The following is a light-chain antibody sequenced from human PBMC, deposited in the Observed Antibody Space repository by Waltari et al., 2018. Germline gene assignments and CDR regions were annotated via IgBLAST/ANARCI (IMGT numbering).Light chain of an antibody. J-gene: IGKJ1*01. V-gene: IGKV3D-7*01. CDR2: RAS. Sequence: EIVMTQSPATLSLSPGQRATLSCSASRSISRSYLSWYQQKPGQAPRLLIYRASTRASGIPARFSGSGSGTDFTLTISSLQPEDFAVYYCQQDFNLPTFGQGTKVEIK. CDR1: RSISRSY. CDR3: QQDFNLPT.